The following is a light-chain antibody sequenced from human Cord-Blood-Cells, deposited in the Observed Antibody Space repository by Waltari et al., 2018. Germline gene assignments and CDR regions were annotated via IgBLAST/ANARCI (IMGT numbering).Light chain of an antibody. J-gene: IGLJ3*02. CDR1: STYVGGYNL. CDR2: EGS. Sequence: QSALTQPASVSGSPGQSITISCTGTSTYVGGYNLVSWYQQHPGQAPKLMIYEGSKRPSGVSNRFSGSKSGNTASLTISGLQAEDEADYYCCSYAGSSTWVFGGGTKLTVL. V-gene: IGLV2-23*01. CDR3: CSYAGSSTWV.